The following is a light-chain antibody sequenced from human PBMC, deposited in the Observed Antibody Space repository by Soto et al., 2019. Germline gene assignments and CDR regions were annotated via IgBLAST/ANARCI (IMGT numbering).Light chain of an antibody. J-gene: IGKJ1*01. Sequence: DIQLTQSPSFLSASVGDRVTITCRASQGISSYLAWYQQRPGKAPKLLMYGASTLQSGVPSRFSGSASGTTFTLTITNLQPEDFATYYCQQLNNCPRTFGQGTKVE. CDR2: GAS. V-gene: IGKV1-9*01. CDR1: QGISSY. CDR3: QQLNNCPRT.